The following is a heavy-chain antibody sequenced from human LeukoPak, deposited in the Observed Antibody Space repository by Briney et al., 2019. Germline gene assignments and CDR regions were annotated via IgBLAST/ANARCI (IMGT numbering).Heavy chain of an antibody. V-gene: IGHV3-53*04. CDR3: ARGSYYDFWSGYYRGGYFDY. CDR2: IYSGDSGVST. CDR1: GFSVSNTY. Sequence: GGSLILSCAASGFSVSNTYMSWVRQAPGKGLEWVSVIYSGDSGVSTYYADSVKGRFTISRHNSKNTLYLQMSSLRAEDTAVYYCARGSYYDFWSGYYRGGYFDYWGQGTLVTVSS. J-gene: IGHJ4*02. D-gene: IGHD3-3*01.